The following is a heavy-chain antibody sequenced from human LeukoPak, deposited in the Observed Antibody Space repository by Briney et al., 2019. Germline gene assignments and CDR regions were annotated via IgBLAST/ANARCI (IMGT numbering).Heavy chain of an antibody. CDR3: ARGPEAITMVRGVTFDY. D-gene: IGHD3-10*01. CDR1: GGSFSGYY. J-gene: IGHJ4*02. V-gene: IGHV4-34*01. Sequence: SETLSLTCAVYGGSFSGYYWSWIRQPPGKGLEWIGEINHSGSTNYNPSLKSRVTISVDTSKNQFSLKLSSVTAADTAVYYCARGPEAITMVRGVTFDYWGQGTLVTVSS. CDR2: INHSGST.